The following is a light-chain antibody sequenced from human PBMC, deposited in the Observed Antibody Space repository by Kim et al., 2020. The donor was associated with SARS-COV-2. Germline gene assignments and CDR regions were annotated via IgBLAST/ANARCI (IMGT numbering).Light chain of an antibody. CDR3: QSFDSNTVV. V-gene: IGLV6-57*03. Sequence: NCMLTQPHSVSESPGKTVTISCARSRGNIATNYVQWYQQRPGSAPTTVIFEDYRRPSGVPDRFSGSVDSSSSSASLTISGLRPEDEADYYCQSFDSNTVVFGGGTQLTVL. CDR2: EDY. J-gene: IGLJ2*01. CDR1: RGNIATNY.